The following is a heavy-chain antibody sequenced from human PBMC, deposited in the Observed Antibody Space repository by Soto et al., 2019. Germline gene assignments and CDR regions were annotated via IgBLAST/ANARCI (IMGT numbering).Heavy chain of an antibody. V-gene: IGHV4-4*07. CDR3: ARETGENWTYEAH. D-gene: IGHD1-7*01. J-gene: IGHJ1*01. CDR2: ITINGNT. Sequence: PXETLSLTCRVPGAYISDFSWSWIRQPAGKGLEWIGRITINGNTQKNPSFKSRVTMSIDTSRNHFSLNLQSATAADTALYYCARETGENWTYEAHWGPGTLVTVSS. CDR1: GAYISDFS.